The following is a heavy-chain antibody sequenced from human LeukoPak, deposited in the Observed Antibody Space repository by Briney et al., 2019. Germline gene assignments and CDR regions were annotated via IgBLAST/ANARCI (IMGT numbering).Heavy chain of an antibody. CDR3: ARGGVFLRDAFDI. Sequence: PGGSLRLSCAASGFTFSNHAMSWVRQAPGKGLEWVSSVSVSGGSTFYADFVKGRFTISRDNSKNTLYLQMNSLRVEDTAVYYCARGGVFLRDAFDIWGQGTIVTVSS. CDR1: GFTFSNHA. CDR2: VSVSGGST. J-gene: IGHJ3*02. V-gene: IGHV3-23*01. D-gene: IGHD2-8*02.